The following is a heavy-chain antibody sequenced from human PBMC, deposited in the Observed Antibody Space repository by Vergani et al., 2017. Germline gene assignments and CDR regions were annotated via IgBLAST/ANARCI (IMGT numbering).Heavy chain of an antibody. D-gene: IGHD3-10*01. J-gene: IGHJ6*02. CDR3: TRAAAXGSGNTYYYYGMDV. V-gene: IGHV1-46*03. CDR2: INPSDGSA. CDR1: GHTFSNYY. Sequence: QAQLVQSGAEVKKPGASVKVSCRAPGHTFSNYYMYWVRQAPGLGLEWMGIINPSDGSASYAQKFQGRVTLTRDTSTSTVYMNLRSLRSEDTAVYYCTRAAAXGSGNTYYYYGMDVWGQGTTVTVSS.